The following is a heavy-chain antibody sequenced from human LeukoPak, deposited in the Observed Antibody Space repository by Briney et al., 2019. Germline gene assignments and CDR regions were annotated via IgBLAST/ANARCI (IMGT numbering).Heavy chain of an antibody. CDR2: ISANNGNT. D-gene: IGHD2-21*02. V-gene: IGHV1-18*01. Sequence: ASVRVSCKTSGYTFSNYGFSWVRQAPGQGLEWMGWISANNGNTNYAQKLQGRATMTTDTSTSTAYMELRSLRSDDTAVYYCARDGDWARSSDYWGQGTLVTVSS. CDR3: ARDGDWARSSDY. CDR1: GYTFSNYG. J-gene: IGHJ4*02.